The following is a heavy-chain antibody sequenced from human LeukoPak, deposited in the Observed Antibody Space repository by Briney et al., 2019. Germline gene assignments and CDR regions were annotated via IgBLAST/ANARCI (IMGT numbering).Heavy chain of an antibody. CDR2: ISGSGGST. CDR1: GFTFSSYA. J-gene: IGHJ6*02. V-gene: IGHV3-23*01. Sequence: PGGSLRLSCAASGFTFSSYAMSWVRQAPGKGLEWVSAISGSGGSTYYADSVKGRFTISRDNSKNTLYLQMNSLRAEDTAVYYRAKSMTTIHYYYYGMDVWGQGTTVTVSS. D-gene: IGHD5-24*01. CDR3: AKSMTTIHYYYYGMDV.